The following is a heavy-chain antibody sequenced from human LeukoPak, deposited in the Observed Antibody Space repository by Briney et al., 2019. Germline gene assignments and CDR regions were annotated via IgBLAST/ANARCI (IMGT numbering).Heavy chain of an antibody. CDR1: GFTFSSYS. Sequence: PGGSLRLSCAASGFTFSSYSMNWVRQAPGKGPEWVSSISSSSSYIYYADSVKGRFTISRDNAKNSLYLQMNSLRAEDTAVYYCARDDAVGATTYWYFDLWGRGTLVTVSS. J-gene: IGHJ2*01. CDR2: ISSSSSYI. D-gene: IGHD1-26*01. V-gene: IGHV3-21*01. CDR3: ARDDAVGATTYWYFDL.